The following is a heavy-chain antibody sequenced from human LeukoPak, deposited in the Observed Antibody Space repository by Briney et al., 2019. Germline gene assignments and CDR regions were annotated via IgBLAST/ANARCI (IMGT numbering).Heavy chain of an antibody. CDR1: GFTFSSYS. Sequence: PGGSLRLSCAASGFTFSSYSMNWVRQAPGKGLEWVSSISSSSSYIYYADSVKGRFTISRDNAKNSLYLQMNSLRAEDTAVYYCARVRTMVRGGERDYYYYGMDVWGQGTTVTVSS. V-gene: IGHV3-21*01. CDR3: ARVRTMVRGGERDYYYYGMDV. CDR2: ISSSSSYI. D-gene: IGHD3-10*01. J-gene: IGHJ6*02.